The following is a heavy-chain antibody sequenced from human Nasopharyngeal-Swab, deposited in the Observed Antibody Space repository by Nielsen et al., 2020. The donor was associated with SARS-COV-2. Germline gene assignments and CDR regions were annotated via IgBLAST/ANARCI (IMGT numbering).Heavy chain of an antibody. CDR2: IDWDDDK. D-gene: IGHD5-18*01. J-gene: IGHJ4*02. CDR1: GLSLSTSGMR. Sequence: SGPTLVQPTQTLTLTCTFSGLSLSTSGMRVSWIRQPPGKAMEWLARIDWDDDKFYSTSLKTRLTISKDTSKNRVVLTMTNMDPVDTATYYCARVDVDTSMTHWGQGTLVTVSS. V-gene: IGHV2-70*04. CDR3: ARVDVDTSMTH.